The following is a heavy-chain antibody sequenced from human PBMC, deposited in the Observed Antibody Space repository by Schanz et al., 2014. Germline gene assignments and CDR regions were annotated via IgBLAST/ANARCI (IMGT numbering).Heavy chain of an antibody. J-gene: IGHJ4*02. D-gene: IGHD3-10*01. CDR2: ISAYTNNT. CDR1: RYTFNTYG. V-gene: IGHV1-18*01. CDR3: ARGSPENMIRGELDY. Sequence: QGQLVQSGPEVKEPGASVKVSCEASRYTFNTYGLNWVRQAPGQGLEWMGWISAYTNNTNYAQKVQGRVTMTTDTSTGTAYMELRSLRSEDTAVYYCARGSPENMIRGELDYWGQGTLVTVSS.